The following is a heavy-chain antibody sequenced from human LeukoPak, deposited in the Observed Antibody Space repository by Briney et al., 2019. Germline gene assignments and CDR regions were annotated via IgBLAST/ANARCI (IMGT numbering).Heavy chain of an antibody. CDR3: ARGLGSSIVLYCSSTSCYARGYYFDY. CDR1: GGSFSGYY. Sequence: SETLSLTCAVYGGSFSGYYWSWIRQPPGKGLEWIGEINHSGSTNYNPSLKSRVTISVDTSKNQFSLKLSSATAADTAVYYCARGLGSSIVLYCSSTSCYARGYYFDYWGQGTLVTVSS. V-gene: IGHV4-34*01. CDR2: INHSGST. D-gene: IGHD2-2*01. J-gene: IGHJ4*02.